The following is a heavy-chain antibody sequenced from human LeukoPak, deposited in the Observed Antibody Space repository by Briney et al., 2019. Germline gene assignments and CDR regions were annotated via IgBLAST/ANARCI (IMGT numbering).Heavy chain of an antibody. D-gene: IGHD7-27*01. J-gene: IGHJ4*02. CDR2: IFHSGST. CDR3: ARVGGLGYFDY. Sequence: SETLSLTCSVSGGSISSGGYYWSWIRQPPGKGLEWIGYIFHSGSTYHNPSLKSRVTISVDTSKNQFSLKLSSVTAADTAVYYCARVGGLGYFDYWGQGTLVTVSS. CDR1: GGSISSGGYY. V-gene: IGHV4-61*08.